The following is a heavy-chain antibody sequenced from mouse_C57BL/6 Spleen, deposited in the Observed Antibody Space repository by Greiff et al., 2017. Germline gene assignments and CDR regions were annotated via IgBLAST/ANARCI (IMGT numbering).Heavy chain of an antibody. D-gene: IGHD2-10*02. J-gene: IGHJ3*01. V-gene: IGHV14-1*01. CDR2: IDPEDGDT. Sequence: VQLQQSGAELVRPGASVKLSCTASGFNIKDYYMHWVKQRPEQGLEWIGRIDPEDGDTEYAPKFQGKATMTADPSSNTAYLQLSSLTSEDTAVYYCTAVWERGLWYWGQGTLVTVSA. CDR3: TAVWERGLWY. CDR1: GFNIKDYY.